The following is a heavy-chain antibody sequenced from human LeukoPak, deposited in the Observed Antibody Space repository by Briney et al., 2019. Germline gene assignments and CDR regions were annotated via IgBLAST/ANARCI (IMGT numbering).Heavy chain of an antibody. J-gene: IGHJ4*02. Sequence: ASVKVSCKISGYTLTELSMHWVRQAPGQGLEWIGRIDVNSGDTYLAQKFQGRVTLTRDTSISTDYLELSSLNSDDPAVYYCARYIGGSSWCWGQGALVTVSS. CDR1: GYTLTELS. CDR3: ARYIGGSSWC. CDR2: IDVNSGDT. V-gene: IGHV1-2*06. D-gene: IGHD3-16*01.